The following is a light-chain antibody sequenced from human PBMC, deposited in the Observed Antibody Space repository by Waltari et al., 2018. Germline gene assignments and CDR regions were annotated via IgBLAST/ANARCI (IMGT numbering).Light chain of an antibody. Sequence: QSALTQPASVSGSPGQSITISCTGTSSYVGSYDLVSWYQQHPGKAPNLMVYEGSKRPSGVSNRFSGSKSGNTASLTISGLQAEDEADYYCCSYAGSHYVFGTGTKVSVL. CDR3: CSYAGSHYV. CDR2: EGS. J-gene: IGLJ1*01. V-gene: IGLV2-23*01. CDR1: SSYVGSYDL.